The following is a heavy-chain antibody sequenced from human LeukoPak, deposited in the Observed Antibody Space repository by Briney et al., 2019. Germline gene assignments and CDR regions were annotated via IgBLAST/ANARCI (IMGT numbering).Heavy chain of an antibody. Sequence: SVKVCCKASGGTFSSYAISWVRQAPGQGLEWMGGIIPIFGTANYAQKFQGRVTITADESTSTAYMELSSLRSEDTAVYYCARGAAAGYYYHYYMDVWGKGTTVTASS. J-gene: IGHJ6*03. CDR3: ARGAAAGYYYHYYMDV. D-gene: IGHD6-13*01. CDR1: GGTFSSYA. V-gene: IGHV1-69*13. CDR2: IIPIFGTA.